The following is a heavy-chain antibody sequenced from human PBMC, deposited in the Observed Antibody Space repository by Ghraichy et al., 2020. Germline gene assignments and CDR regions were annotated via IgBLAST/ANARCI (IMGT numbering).Heavy chain of an antibody. CDR3: ARGAYCSSTSCYPAGTFDI. D-gene: IGHD2-2*01. Sequence: ASVKVSYKASGYTFTSYGINWVRQAPGQGLEWMGWISAYNGDTNYAQKLQGRVTMTTDTSTSTAYMELRSLRSDDTAVYYCARGAYCSSTSCYPAGTFDIWGQGTMVTVSS. CDR2: ISAYNGDT. J-gene: IGHJ3*02. CDR1: GYTFTSYG. V-gene: IGHV1-18*01.